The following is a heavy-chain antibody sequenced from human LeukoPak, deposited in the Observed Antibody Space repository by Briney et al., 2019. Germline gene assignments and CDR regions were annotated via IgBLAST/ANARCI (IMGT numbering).Heavy chain of an antibody. CDR3: ARDSQYYYDSSGYYTDAFDI. Sequence: PSETLSLTCTVSGGSISSGSYYWSWIRQPAGKGLEGIGRIYTSGSTNYNPSLKSRVTISVDTSKNQFSLKLSSVTAADTAVYYCARDSQYYYDSSGYYTDAFDIWGQGTMVTVSS. V-gene: IGHV4-61*02. CDR2: IYTSGST. CDR1: GGSISSGSYY. J-gene: IGHJ3*02. D-gene: IGHD3-22*01.